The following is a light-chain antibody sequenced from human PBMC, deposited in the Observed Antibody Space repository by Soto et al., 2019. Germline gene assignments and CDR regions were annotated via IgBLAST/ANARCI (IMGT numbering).Light chain of an antibody. CDR3: QQSYSTPLP. CDR1: QSISSY. CDR2: AAS. Sequence: DIQMTQSPSSLSASVGDRVTITCRASQSISSYLNWSQQKPGKAPKLLIYAASSLQSGVPSRFSGSGSGTDFTIPITSLQPDPLETYYCQQSYSTPLPFGGGTKVEIK. J-gene: IGKJ4*01. V-gene: IGKV1-39*01.